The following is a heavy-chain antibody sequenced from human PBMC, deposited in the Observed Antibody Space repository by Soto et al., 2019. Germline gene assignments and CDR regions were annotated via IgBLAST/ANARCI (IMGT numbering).Heavy chain of an antibody. Sequence: QVQLQQWGAGLLKPSETLSLTCAVYGGSFSGYYWSWIRQPPGKGLEWIGEINHSGSTNYNPSLKSRVTISVDTSKKQFSLKLSSVTAADTAVYYCARGRGYSSSSNWFDPWGQGTLVTVSS. D-gene: IGHD6-13*01. CDR2: INHSGST. CDR3: ARGRGYSSSSNWFDP. CDR1: GGSFSGYY. V-gene: IGHV4-34*01. J-gene: IGHJ5*02.